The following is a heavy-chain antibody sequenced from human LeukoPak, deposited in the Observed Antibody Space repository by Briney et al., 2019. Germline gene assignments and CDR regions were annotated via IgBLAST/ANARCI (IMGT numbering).Heavy chain of an antibody. Sequence: GGSLRLSCAASGFTFSSYEMNWVRQAPGKGLEWVSYISSSGSTIYYADSVKGRFTISRDNAKNSLYLQMNSLRAEDTAVYYCAELGITMIGGVWGQGTTVTISS. CDR1: GFTFSSYE. J-gene: IGHJ6*02. D-gene: IGHD3-10*02. CDR2: ISSSGSTI. CDR3: AELGITMIGGV. V-gene: IGHV3-48*03.